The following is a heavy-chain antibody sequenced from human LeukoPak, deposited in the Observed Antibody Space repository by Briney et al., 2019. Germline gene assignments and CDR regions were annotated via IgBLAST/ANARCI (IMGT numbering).Heavy chain of an antibody. V-gene: IGHV1-18*01. J-gene: IGHJ4*02. D-gene: IGHD6-19*01. CDR2: ISDYNSNT. Sequence: VASVKLSCEASGYTFTSYGISWVRQAPGQALEWMGGISDYNSNTNYAQKLQGRVTMTTDTSTSTAYMELRSVRSDDTAGYYCDRAVAGTNNCWGQGTLVTVAS. CDR1: GYTFTSYG. CDR3: DRAVAGTNNC.